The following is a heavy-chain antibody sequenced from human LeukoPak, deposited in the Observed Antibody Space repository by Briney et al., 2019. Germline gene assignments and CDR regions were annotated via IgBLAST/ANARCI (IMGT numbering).Heavy chain of an antibody. J-gene: IGHJ4*02. V-gene: IGHV1-46*01. CDR1: GYTFTSYY. D-gene: IGHD3-22*01. CDR3: ARDLGHDSSGYYLDY. CDR2: INPSGGST. Sequence: GASVKVSCKASGYTFTSYYMHWVRQAPGQGLEWMGIINPSGGSTSYAQKFQGRVTMTRDTSTSTVYMELSSLRSEDTAAYYCARDLGHDSSGYYLDYWGQGTLVTVSS.